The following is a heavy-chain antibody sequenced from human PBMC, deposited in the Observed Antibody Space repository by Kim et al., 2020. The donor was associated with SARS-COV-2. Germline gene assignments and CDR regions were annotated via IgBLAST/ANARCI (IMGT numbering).Heavy chain of an antibody. J-gene: IGHJ3*02. V-gene: IGHV7-4-1*02. Sequence: YAQGFTGRFVFSLDTSVSTAYLQISSLKAEDTAVYYCARGGAAVADAFDIWGQGTMVTVSS. D-gene: IGHD6-19*01. CDR3: ARGGAAVADAFDI.